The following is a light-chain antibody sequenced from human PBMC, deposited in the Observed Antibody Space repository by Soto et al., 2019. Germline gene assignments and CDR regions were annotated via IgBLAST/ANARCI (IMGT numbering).Light chain of an antibody. CDR3: QQYGSPLT. V-gene: IGKV3-20*01. J-gene: IGKJ4*01. Sequence: EIVLTQSPGTLSLSPGERATLSCRSSQGGSTNYLAWYQQKPGQAPRLLIYNTSRRATGIPDRFSGSGSGTDFTLTISRLEPEDFAVYYCQQYGSPLTFGGGNKVEI. CDR1: QGGSTNY. CDR2: NTS.